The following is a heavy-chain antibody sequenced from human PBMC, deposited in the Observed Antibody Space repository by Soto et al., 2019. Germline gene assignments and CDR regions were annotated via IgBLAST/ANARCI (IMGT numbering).Heavy chain of an antibody. CDR3: AKTASMTIRDGFDH. CDR2: LSGSGSNP. Sequence: EVQVLESGGGLVQPGGSLRLSCAASGFTFSSYAMSWVRQAPGQGLEWVSALSGSGSNPYYADSVKGRFTISRDNSKNTLYLQMNSLRAEDTALYYGAKTASMTIRDGFDHWGQGTLVTVSS. V-gene: IGHV3-23*01. CDR1: GFTFSSYA. J-gene: IGHJ4*02. D-gene: IGHD4-17*01.